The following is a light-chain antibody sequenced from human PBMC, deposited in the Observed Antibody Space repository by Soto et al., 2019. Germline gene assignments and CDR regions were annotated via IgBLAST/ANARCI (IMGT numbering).Light chain of an antibody. CDR1: SSDVGGYDF. J-gene: IGLJ3*02. CDR3: CSYAGTYTLV. V-gene: IGLV2-11*01. CDR2: DVS. Sequence: QSALTQPRSVSGSPGQSVTISCTGSSSDVGGYDFVSWYQQHPGKAPKLMISDVSERPSGVPDGFSGSKSANTASLTISGLQAEDEADYYCCSYAGTYTLVFGGGTQLTVL.